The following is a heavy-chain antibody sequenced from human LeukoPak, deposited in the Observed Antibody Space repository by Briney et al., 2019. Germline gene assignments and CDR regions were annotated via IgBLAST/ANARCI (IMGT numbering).Heavy chain of an antibody. Sequence: GGSLSSSCAASGFSFSSFAMYWARQAPGKGQEGVAVISFDGSNKFYADSVKGRFTISRDNSKNTLYLQMNSLRAEDTAVYYCARGLTGYSNTWPDYWGQGTLVTVSS. CDR2: ISFDGSNK. V-gene: IGHV3-30*16. CDR3: ARGLTGYSNTWPDY. CDR1: GFSFSSFA. J-gene: IGHJ4*02. D-gene: IGHD6-13*01.